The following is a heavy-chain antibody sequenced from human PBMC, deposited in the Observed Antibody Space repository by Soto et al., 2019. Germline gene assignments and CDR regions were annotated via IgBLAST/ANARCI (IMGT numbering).Heavy chain of an antibody. CDR1: GGSFNDYY. Sequence: QVQLQQWGAGLLKPSETLSLTCAVYGGSFNDYYWSWIRQPPGKGLEWIGEINHSGSTNYNPSLKSLVTMSVDTSKNLFSLRLSSVAAAATAVYYCAGGRDTIFGVVSYFYYGMDAWGHGTTVSVSS. D-gene: IGHD3-3*01. V-gene: IGHV4-34*01. CDR3: AGGRDTIFGVVSYFYYGMDA. J-gene: IGHJ6*02. CDR2: INHSGST.